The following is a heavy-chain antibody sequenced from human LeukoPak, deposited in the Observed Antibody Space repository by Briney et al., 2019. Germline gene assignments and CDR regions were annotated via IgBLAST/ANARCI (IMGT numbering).Heavy chain of an antibody. CDR3: AREGNDGYNYFDF. J-gene: IGHJ4*02. CDR2: IHGTGIT. D-gene: IGHD5-24*01. V-gene: IGHV4-59*01. CDR1: GDSISTYY. Sequence: SETLSLTCTVSGDSISTYYWSWIRQPPGKGMEWIGYIHGTGITNYNPSLKSRVTISVDTSKKQFPLEVRSLSAADTAVYYCAREGNDGYNYFDFWGRGTLVTVSS.